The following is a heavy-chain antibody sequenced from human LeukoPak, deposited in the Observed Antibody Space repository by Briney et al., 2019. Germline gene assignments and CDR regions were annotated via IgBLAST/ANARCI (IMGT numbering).Heavy chain of an antibody. CDR1: GFTFSSYA. J-gene: IGHJ4*02. CDR3: AKQPRPLFGVVSMHYFDY. V-gene: IGHV3-23*01. CDR2: ISGSGGST. Sequence: PGGSLRLSCAASGFTFSSYAMSWVRQAPGKGLEWVSAISGSGGSTYYADSVKGRFTISRDNSKNTLYLQMNSLRAEDTAVYYCAKQPRPLFGVVSMHYFDYWGQGTLVTVSS. D-gene: IGHD3-3*01.